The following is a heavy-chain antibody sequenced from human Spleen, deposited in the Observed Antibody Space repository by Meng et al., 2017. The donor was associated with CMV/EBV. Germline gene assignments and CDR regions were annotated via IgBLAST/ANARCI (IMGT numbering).Heavy chain of an antibody. V-gene: IGHV4-4*02. Sequence: GSLRLSCGVSGGSISSSNWWNWVRQPPGKGLEWIGEIYHSGTTNYNPSLKSRVTISVDKPKNQFSLKLTSVTAADTAVYYCARDRVRGSPNSGSYYLGSNYHYGMDVWGQGTTVTVSS. J-gene: IGHJ6*02. CDR2: IYHSGTT. CDR1: GGSISSSNW. CDR3: ARDRVRGSPNSGSYYLGSNYHYGMDV. D-gene: IGHD1-26*01.